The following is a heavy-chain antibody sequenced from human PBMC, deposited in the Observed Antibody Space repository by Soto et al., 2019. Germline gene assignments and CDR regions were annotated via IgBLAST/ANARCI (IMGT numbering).Heavy chain of an antibody. Sequence: QVQLVQSGAEVKKPGSSVKVSCKASGGTFSSYAISWVRQAPGQGLEWMGGIIPIFGTANYAQKFQGRVTITADESTSTAYMELSSLRSEDTAVYYCARELSLGYCSSTSCYGSLGPLGYWGQGTLVTVSS. J-gene: IGHJ4*02. V-gene: IGHV1-69*01. CDR1: GGTFSSYA. D-gene: IGHD2-2*01. CDR3: ARELSLGYCSSTSCYGSLGPLGY. CDR2: IIPIFGTA.